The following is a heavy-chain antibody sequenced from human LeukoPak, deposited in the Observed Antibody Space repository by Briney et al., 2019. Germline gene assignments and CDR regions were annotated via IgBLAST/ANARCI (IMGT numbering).Heavy chain of an antibody. J-gene: IGHJ6*03. CDR1: GGSISSYY. CDR3: ARDWAMVRGPRPYYYMDV. V-gene: IGHV4-59*01. Sequence: PSETLSLTCTVSGGSISSYYWSWIRQPPGKGLEWIGYIYYSGSTNYNPSLKSRVTISVDTSKNQFSLKLSSVTAADTAMYYCARDWAMVRGPRPYYYMDVWGKGTTVTVSS. D-gene: IGHD3-10*01. CDR2: IYYSGST.